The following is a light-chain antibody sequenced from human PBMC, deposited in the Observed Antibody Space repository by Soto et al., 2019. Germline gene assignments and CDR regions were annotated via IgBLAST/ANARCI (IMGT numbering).Light chain of an antibody. CDR1: QTVRNNY. J-gene: IGKJ4*01. CDR3: LQFGISAPFI. V-gene: IGKV3-20*01. Sequence: EFVLTQSPGTLSLSPGERATLSCRASQTVRNNYLAWYQQKPGQAPRLLIYDASSRATGIPDRFSGGGSGTDFTLAINRLEPEDFAVYYCLQFGISAPFIFGGGTKVDIK. CDR2: DAS.